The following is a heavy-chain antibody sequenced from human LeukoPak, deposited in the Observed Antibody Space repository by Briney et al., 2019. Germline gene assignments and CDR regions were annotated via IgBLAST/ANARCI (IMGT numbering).Heavy chain of an antibody. CDR1: GESLNSYY. CDR2: IYESGST. J-gene: IGHJ4*02. CDR3: ARGAWATRLGS. V-gene: IGHV4-34*01. Sequence: PSETLSLTCAVYGESLNSYYWSWLRQPPGKGLEWIGEIYESGSTDYNPSLKSRVTISMVPSKPQFSLSLTSVTAADAAVYYCARGAWATRLGSWGRGTPVSVSS. D-gene: IGHD2-15*01.